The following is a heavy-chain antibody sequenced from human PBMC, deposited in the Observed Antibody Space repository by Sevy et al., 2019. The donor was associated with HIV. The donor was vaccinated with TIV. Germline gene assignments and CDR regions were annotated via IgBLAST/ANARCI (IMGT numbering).Heavy chain of an antibody. D-gene: IGHD1-7*01. Sequence: GGSLRLSCAASGFTFSSYSMNWVRQAPGKGLEWVSSISSSSSYIYYADSVKGRFTISRDNAKNSLYLQMNSLRAEDTAVYYCAIVDNWNYVGDWGQGTLVTISS. CDR2: ISSSSSYI. CDR1: GFTFSSYS. J-gene: IGHJ4*02. V-gene: IGHV3-21*01. CDR3: AIVDNWNYVGD.